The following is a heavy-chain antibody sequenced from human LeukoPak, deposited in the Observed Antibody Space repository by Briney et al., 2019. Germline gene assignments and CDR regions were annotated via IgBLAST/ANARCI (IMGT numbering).Heavy chain of an antibody. CDR3: ARNFGGSYYYYYGMDV. CDR2: ISYDGSNK. Sequence: SGGSLRLSCAASGFTFSSYAMHWVRQAPGKGLEWVAVISYDGSNKYYADSVKGRFTISGDNSKNTLYLQMNSLRAEDTAVYYCARNFGGSYYYYYGMDVWGQGTTVTVSS. CDR1: GFTFSSYA. J-gene: IGHJ6*02. D-gene: IGHD1-26*01. V-gene: IGHV3-30-3*01.